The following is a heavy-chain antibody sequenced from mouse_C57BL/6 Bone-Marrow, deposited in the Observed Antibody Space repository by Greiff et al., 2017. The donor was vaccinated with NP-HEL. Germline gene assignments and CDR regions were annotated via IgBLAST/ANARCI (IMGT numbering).Heavy chain of an antibody. V-gene: IGHV1-63*01. CDR3: ARGLPGGAMDY. J-gene: IGHJ4*01. D-gene: IGHD2-1*01. Sequence: VMLVESGAELVRPGTSVKMSCKASGYTFTNYWIGWVKQRPGHGLEWIGDIYPGGGYTNYNEKFKGKATLTADKSSSTAYMQFSSLTSEDSAIYYCARGLPGGAMDYWGQGTSVTVSS. CDR1: GYTFTNYW. CDR2: IYPGGGYT.